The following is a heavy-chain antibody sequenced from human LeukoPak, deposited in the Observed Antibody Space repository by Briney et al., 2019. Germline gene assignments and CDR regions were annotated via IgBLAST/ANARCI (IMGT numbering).Heavy chain of an antibody. CDR1: GFTFSSYA. CDR2: IRSGMYGATT. D-gene: IGHD1-26*01. J-gene: IGHJ1*01. CDR3: TRELERGTYSPEYFQH. V-gene: IGHV3-49*04. Sequence: GGSPRLSCAASGFTFSSYAMSWVRQAPGKGLEWVGFIRSGMYGATTEYAASVKGRFTISRDDSKSIAYLQMNSLQTEDTAVYYCTRELERGTYSPEYFQHWGQGTLVTVSS.